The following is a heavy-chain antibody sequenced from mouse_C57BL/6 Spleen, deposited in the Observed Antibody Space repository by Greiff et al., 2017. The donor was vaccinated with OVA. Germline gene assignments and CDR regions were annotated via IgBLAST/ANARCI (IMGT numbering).Heavy chain of an antibody. CDR1: GYSITSGYY. J-gene: IGHJ4*01. CDR2: ISYDGSN. CDR3: ARVLFYYAMDY. V-gene: IGHV3-6*01. Sequence: EVKLMESGPGLVKPSQSLSLTCSVTGYSITSGYYWNWIRQFPGNKLEWMGYISYDGSNNYNPSLKNRISITRDTSKNQFFLKLNSVTTEDTATYYCARVLFYYAMDYWGQGTSVTVSS.